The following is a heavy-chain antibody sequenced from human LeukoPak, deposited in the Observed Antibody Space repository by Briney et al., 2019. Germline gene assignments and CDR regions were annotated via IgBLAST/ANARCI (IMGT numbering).Heavy chain of an antibody. CDR3: AKGGGKVQDY. J-gene: IGHJ4*02. D-gene: IGHD4-23*01. CDR2: ISSDGSST. CDR1: GITFSNYW. V-gene: IGHV3-74*01. Sequence: GGSLRLSCAAFGITFSNYWMHWVRQAPGKGLVWVSRISSDGSSTNYADSVKGRFTISRDNAKNTLYLQMNSLRAEDTAVYYCAKGGGKVQDYWGQGTLVTVSS.